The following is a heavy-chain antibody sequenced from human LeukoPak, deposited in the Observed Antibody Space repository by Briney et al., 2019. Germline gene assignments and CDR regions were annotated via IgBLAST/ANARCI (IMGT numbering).Heavy chain of an antibody. D-gene: IGHD2-15*01. J-gene: IGHJ4*02. CDR3: AREGHCSGGSCYSGFDY. V-gene: IGHV1-69*06. CDR2: IIPIFGTA. CDR1: GGTFSSYA. Sequence: GASVKVSCKASGGTFSSYAISWVRQAPGQGLEWMGGIIPIFGTANYAQKFQGRVTITADKSTSTAYMELSSLRSEDTAVYYCAREGHCSGGSCYSGFDYWGQGTLVTVSS.